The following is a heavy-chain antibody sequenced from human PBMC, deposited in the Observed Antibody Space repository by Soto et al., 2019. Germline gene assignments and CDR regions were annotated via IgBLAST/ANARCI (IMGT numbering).Heavy chain of an antibody. CDR3: ASGIQLWLRRINNGYSG. Sequence: QVQLVQSGAEVKNPESSVKVSCKAPGGTFSTYAISWVRQAPGQGLEWMGGIIPMLGTANYAQRFQDRVTITADESTNTVYMELRSLRSEDTAVYFCASGIQLWLRRINNGYSGWGQGTLVTVSS. J-gene: IGHJ4*02. V-gene: IGHV1-69*12. D-gene: IGHD5-18*01. CDR2: IIPMLGTA. CDR1: GGTFSTYA.